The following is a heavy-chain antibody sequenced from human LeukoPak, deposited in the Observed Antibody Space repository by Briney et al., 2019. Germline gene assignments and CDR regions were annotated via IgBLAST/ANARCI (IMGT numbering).Heavy chain of an antibody. CDR2: INPNSGGT. CDR1: GYTFTGYY. J-gene: IGHJ3*02. CDR3: ARVTHYYDNSGYHGAFDI. D-gene: IGHD3-22*01. V-gene: IGHV1-2*02. Sequence: ASVKVSCKASGYTFTGYYMHWVRQAPGQGLEWMGWINPNSGGTNYAQKFQGRVTMTRDTSISTAYMELSRLRSDDTAVYYCARVTHYYDNSGYHGAFDIWGQGTMVTVSS.